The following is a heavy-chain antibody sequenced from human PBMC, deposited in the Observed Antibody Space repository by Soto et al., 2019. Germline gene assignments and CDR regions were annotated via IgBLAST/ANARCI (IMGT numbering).Heavy chain of an antibody. CDR1: GGSISSSSYY. Sequence: NPSETLSLTCTVSGGSISSSSYYWGWIRQPPGKGLEWIGSIYYSGSTYYNPSLKSRVTISVDTSKNQFSLKLSSVTAADTAVYYCASGGITGATQPIDYWGQGTLVTVSS. V-gene: IGHV4-39*01. D-gene: IGHD1-20*01. CDR3: ASGGITGATQPIDY. CDR2: IYYSGST. J-gene: IGHJ4*02.